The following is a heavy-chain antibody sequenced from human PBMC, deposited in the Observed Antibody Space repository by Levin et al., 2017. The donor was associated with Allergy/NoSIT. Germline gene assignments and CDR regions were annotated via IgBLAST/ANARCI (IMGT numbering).Heavy chain of an antibody. CDR2: IFPGDFDT. Sequence: RGESLKISCQASGYTFTNFWLAWVRQMPGKGLEWMGIIFPGDFDTRYSPSFQGQVTISVDKSTNTAYLQLNSLKASDSAIYYCARPKLPRGTHGFDTWGQGTMVTVSS. J-gene: IGHJ3*02. CDR1: GYTFTNFW. V-gene: IGHV5-51*01. D-gene: IGHD3-10*01. CDR3: ARPKLPRGTHGFDT.